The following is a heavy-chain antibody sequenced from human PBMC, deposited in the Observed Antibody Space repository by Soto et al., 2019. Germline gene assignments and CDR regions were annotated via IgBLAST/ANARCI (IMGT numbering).Heavy chain of an antibody. CDR2: ISSNGGST. Sequence: GGSLRLSCAASGFTFSSYAMHWVRQAPGKGLEYVSAISSNGGSTYYANSVKGRFTISRDNSKNTLYLQMGSLRAEDMAVYYCARGQYERYGDYKVYDYWGQGTLVTVSS. D-gene: IGHD4-17*01. CDR3: ARGQYERYGDYKVYDY. V-gene: IGHV3-64*01. CDR1: GFTFSSYA. J-gene: IGHJ4*02.